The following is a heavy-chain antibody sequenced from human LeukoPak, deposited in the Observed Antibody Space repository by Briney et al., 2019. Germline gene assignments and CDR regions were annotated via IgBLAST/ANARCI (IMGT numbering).Heavy chain of an antibody. CDR3: ARGLGPGGAFDI. CDR2: IWYDGSNK. Sequence: GGSLRLSCAASRFTFSIFSMNWVRQAPGKGLEWVAVIWYDGSNKYYADSVKGRFTISRDNSKNTLYLQMNSLRAEDTAVYYCARGLGPGGAFDIWGQGTMVTVSS. J-gene: IGHJ3*02. D-gene: IGHD3-16*01. V-gene: IGHV3-33*08. CDR1: RFTFSIFS.